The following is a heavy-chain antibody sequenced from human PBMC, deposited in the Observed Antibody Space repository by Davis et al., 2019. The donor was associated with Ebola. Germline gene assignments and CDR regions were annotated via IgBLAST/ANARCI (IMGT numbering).Heavy chain of an antibody. D-gene: IGHD3-10*01. V-gene: IGHV4-59*08. Sequence: MPSETLSFTCTVSGGSISSYYWSWIRQPPGKGLEWIGYIYYSGSTDYSPSLRSRVTISLDTSKNQFSLRLTSVTAADTAVYYCAREPITMARGDPSSWGQGTLVTVSS. CDR3: AREPITMARGDPSS. J-gene: IGHJ5*02. CDR1: GGSISSYY. CDR2: IYYSGST.